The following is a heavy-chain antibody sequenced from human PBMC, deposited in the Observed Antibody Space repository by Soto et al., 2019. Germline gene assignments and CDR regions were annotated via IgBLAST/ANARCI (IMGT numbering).Heavy chain of an antibody. J-gene: IGHJ6*01. CDR3: ARALLVGATYYYGMDV. CDR1: GGTLSSYA. V-gene: IGHV1-69*01. Sequence: PAKLSCKDPGGTLSSYAIILVQQANGPVLEWMGGIIPIFCTANYAQKFQGRVTITADESTSTAYMELSSLRSEDTAVYYCARALLVGATYYYGMDVWGQGPLVSVSS. D-gene: IGHD1-26*01. CDR2: IIPIFCTA.